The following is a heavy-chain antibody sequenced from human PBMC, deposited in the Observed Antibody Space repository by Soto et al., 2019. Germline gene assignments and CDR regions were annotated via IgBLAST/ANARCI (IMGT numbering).Heavy chain of an antibody. CDR1: GGSFSGYY. D-gene: IGHD2-2*01. Sequence: QVQLQQWGAGLLKPSETLSLTCAVYGGSFSGYYWSWIRQPPGKGLEWIGEINHSRSTNYNPSLKSRVTLSGDTSKNQFSLKLSSVTAADTAVYYCARGRIVVVPAGRRGWFDPWGQGTLVTVSS. CDR2: INHSRST. CDR3: ARGRIVVVPAGRRGWFDP. J-gene: IGHJ5*02. V-gene: IGHV4-34*01.